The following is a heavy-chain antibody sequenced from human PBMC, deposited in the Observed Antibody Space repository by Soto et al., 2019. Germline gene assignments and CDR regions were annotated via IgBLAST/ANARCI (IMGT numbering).Heavy chain of an antibody. D-gene: IGHD3-22*01. CDR2: ISGSGGST. Sequence: GGSLRLSCAASGFTFSSYAMSWVRQAPGKGLEWVSAISGSGGSTYYADSVKGRFTISRDNSKNTLYLQMNSLRAEDTAVYYCAKDGGAIVYYYYYGMDVWGQGTTVTVSS. CDR3: AKDGGAIVYYYYYGMDV. J-gene: IGHJ6*02. V-gene: IGHV3-23*01. CDR1: GFTFSSYA.